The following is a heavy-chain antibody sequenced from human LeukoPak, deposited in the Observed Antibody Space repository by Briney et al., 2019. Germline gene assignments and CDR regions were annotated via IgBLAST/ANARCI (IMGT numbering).Heavy chain of an antibody. CDR2: ISYDGSNK. Sequence: GRSLSLSCAASGFTFSSYAMHWVRQAPGKGLEWVAVISYDGSNKYYADSVKGRFTISRDNSKNTLYLQMNSLRAEDTAVYYCARDAIGGEYCSSTSCYTNFDYWGQGTLVTVSS. V-gene: IGHV3-30-3*01. J-gene: IGHJ4*02. CDR3: ARDAIGGEYCSSTSCYTNFDY. D-gene: IGHD2-2*02. CDR1: GFTFSSYA.